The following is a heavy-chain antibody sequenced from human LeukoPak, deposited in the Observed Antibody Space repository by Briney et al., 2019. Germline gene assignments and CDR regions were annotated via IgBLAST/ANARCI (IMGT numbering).Heavy chain of an antibody. Sequence: SQTLSLTCTVSGGSISSGGYYWSWIRQPPGKGLEWIGYIYYSGSTNYNPSLKSRVTISVDTSKNQFSLKLSSVTAADTAVYYCARSYDSSGCYYTHWHYYYGMDVWGQGTTVTVSS. CDR3: ARSYDSSGCYYTHWHYYYGMDV. CDR2: IYYSGST. J-gene: IGHJ6*02. D-gene: IGHD3-22*01. CDR1: GGSISSGGYY. V-gene: IGHV4-61*08.